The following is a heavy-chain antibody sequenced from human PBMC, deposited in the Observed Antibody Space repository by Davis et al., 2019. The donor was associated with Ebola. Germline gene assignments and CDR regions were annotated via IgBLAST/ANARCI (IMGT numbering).Heavy chain of an antibody. Sequence: GESLKISCAASGFTFSAYHMNYVCQAPRKGLQWVANIRDSEVTYYADSVKGRFTISRDNSKSTLYLQMDSLRAEDTALFYCAKEPSSGYAFDTWGQGTMVTVS. CDR3: AKEPSSGYAFDT. J-gene: IGHJ3*02. V-gene: IGHV3-23*01. CDR1: GFTFSAYH. CDR2: IRDSEVT. D-gene: IGHD3-22*01.